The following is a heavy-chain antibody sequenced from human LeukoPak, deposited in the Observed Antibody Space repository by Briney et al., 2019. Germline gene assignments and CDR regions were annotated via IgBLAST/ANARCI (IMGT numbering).Heavy chain of an antibody. V-gene: IGHV4-30-2*01. Sequence: SETLSLTCAVSGGSISSGGYSGSWIRQPPGKGLEWIGYIYHSGSTYYNPSLKSRVTISVDRSKNQFSLKLSSVTAADTAVYYCARDSTVTTFAFDIWGQGTMVTVSS. D-gene: IGHD4-17*01. J-gene: IGHJ3*02. CDR1: GGSISSGGYS. CDR3: ARDSTVTTFAFDI. CDR2: IYHSGST.